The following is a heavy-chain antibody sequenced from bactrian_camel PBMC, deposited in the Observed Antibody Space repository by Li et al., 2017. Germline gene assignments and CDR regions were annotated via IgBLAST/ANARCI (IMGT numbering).Heavy chain of an antibody. CDR1: GFSFISDY. V-gene: IGHV3S5*01. CDR2: IYGDDTRT. J-gene: IGHJ4*01. D-gene: IGHD1*01. Sequence: HVQLVESGGGTAQAGGSLRLSCSAPGFSFISDYMSWVRQAPGKSLEWVCTIYGDDTRTYYVDSVQGRFTVSRDNAKNTVFLQMNSLKSDDTALYYCVKQGGYWDFVDWGQGTQVTVS. CDR3: VKQGGYWDFVD.